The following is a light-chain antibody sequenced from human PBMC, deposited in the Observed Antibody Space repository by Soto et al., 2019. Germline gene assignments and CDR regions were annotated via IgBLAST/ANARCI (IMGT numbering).Light chain of an antibody. J-gene: IGLJ3*02. CDR1: SSNIGSNT. Sequence: QSVLTQPPSASATPGQRVTISCSGGSSNIGSNTVNWYQQLPGTAPKLLIYSNNQRPSGVPDRFSGSKSGTSASLAISGVRSEDEADYYCAAWDNSLSGRLFGGGTKLTVL. CDR3: AAWDNSLSGRL. V-gene: IGLV1-44*01. CDR2: SNN.